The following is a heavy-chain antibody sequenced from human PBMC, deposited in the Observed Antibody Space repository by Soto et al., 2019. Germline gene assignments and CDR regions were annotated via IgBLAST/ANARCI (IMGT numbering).Heavy chain of an antibody. V-gene: IGHV3-23*01. Sequence: PGGSLRVSCTASGFTFSRHAMTWFRQAPGKGLEWVSGLSDSGGSIYYADSVKGRFTISRDNSMNTLYLQMNTLRAEDTAIYYCAKVSSSWYAGFFDLWGQGTLVTVSS. CDR3: AKVSSSWYAGFFDL. J-gene: IGHJ4*02. CDR1: GFTFSRHA. CDR2: LSDSGGSI. D-gene: IGHD6-13*01.